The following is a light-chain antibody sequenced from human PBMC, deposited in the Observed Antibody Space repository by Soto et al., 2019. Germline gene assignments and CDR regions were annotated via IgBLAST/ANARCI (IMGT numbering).Light chain of an antibody. CDR3: QQSYSSPPT. CDR2: HIS. CDR1: QRVNSY. V-gene: IGKV1-39*01. J-gene: IGKJ4*01. Sequence: DVQMTQPPSSLSASVGDRVTITCRASQRVNSYLNWYQQKPGKAPKLLIYHISSLQSGVPSRFSGGGSGADFTFSVSSLQPEDFAIYYCQQSYSSPPTFGGGTKVDIK.